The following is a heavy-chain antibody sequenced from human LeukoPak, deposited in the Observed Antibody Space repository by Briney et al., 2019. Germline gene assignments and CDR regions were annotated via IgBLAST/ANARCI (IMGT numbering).Heavy chain of an antibody. Sequence: TGGSLRLSCAASGFNFEYFAMHWVRQPPGKGLEWVSGISWNSRNIHYTDSVRGRFTISRDSAKSSLYLQMNSLRVEDTAMYYCAKESSGGWPGEAFDVWGQGTMLTVSS. D-gene: IGHD2-15*01. CDR1: GFNFEYFA. CDR3: AKESSGGWPGEAFDV. CDR2: ISWNSRNI. V-gene: IGHV3-9*01. J-gene: IGHJ3*01.